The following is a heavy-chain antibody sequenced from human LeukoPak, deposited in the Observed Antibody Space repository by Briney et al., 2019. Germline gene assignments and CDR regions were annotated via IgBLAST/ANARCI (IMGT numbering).Heavy chain of an antibody. CDR3: ARDQWWQFIAVAITSYFDY. D-gene: IGHD6-19*01. Sequence: GGSLRLSCAASGFIFSSYWMSWVRQAPGKGLEWGANIKQDGSEKYYVDSVKGRFTISRDNAKNSLYLQMNSLRAEDTAVYYCARDQWWQFIAVAITSYFDYSGQGTLVTVSS. V-gene: IGHV3-7*01. CDR1: GFIFSSYW. J-gene: IGHJ4*02. CDR2: IKQDGSEK.